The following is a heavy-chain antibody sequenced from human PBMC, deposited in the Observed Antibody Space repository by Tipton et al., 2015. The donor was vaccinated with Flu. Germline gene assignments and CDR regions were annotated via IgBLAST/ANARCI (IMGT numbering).Heavy chain of an antibody. CDR1: DGSITGYY. Sequence: TLSLTCTVSDGSITGYYWSWIRRPPGKGLEYIGFISYTGRPNYNPSLKSRLAISLDASNHQFSLRLSSVSAADSAVYYCARGVIRGDHSYGFDVWGQGTTVTVSS. CDR2: ISYTGRP. V-gene: IGHV4-59*01. CDR3: ARGVIRGDHSYGFDV. D-gene: IGHD2-21*01. J-gene: IGHJ6*02.